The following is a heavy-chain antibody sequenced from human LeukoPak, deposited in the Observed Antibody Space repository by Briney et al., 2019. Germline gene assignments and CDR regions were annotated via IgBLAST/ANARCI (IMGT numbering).Heavy chain of an antibody. V-gene: IGHV1-18*01. CDR2: IHAKEGDM. J-gene: IGHJ4*01. D-gene: IGHD3-16*01. CDR3: ARDIGVNRFDY. Sequence: ASVKVSCKGYGYTFINHDIDWVRQAPGQGLEWMGWIHAKEGDMNYPQKFEGRLTLSTDTATSTAYMELRSLRSDDTAVYYCARDIGVNRFDYWGQGSLITVSS. CDR1: GYTFINHD.